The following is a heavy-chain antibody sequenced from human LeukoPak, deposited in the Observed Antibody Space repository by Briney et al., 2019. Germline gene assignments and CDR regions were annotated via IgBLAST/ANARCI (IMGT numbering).Heavy chain of an antibody. CDR3: ARVPDITARPCDT. J-gene: IGHJ5*02. V-gene: IGHV4-34*01. CDR1: GGSLSGYS. D-gene: IGHD1-1*01. CDR2: ISHTGLT. Sequence: SETMSLTCAVYGGSLSGYSWTLIRQTQGKGLEWIGEISHTGLTGSNPSLKSRVTIFVDSSKIQFSLRMTSVTAADTGVYYCARVPDITARPCDTWGPGTLVTVSS.